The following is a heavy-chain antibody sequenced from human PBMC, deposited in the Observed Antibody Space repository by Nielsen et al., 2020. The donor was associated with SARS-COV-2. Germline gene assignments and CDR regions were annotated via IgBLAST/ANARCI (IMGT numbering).Heavy chain of an antibody. D-gene: IGHD3-9*01. CDR1: GGSISSGDYY. CDR2: IYYSGST. V-gene: IGHV4-30-4*01. Sequence: SETLSLTCTVSGGSISSGDYYWSWLRQPPGKGLEWIGYIYYSGSTYYNPSLKSRVTISVDTSKNQFSLKLSSVTAADTAVYYCARVGYDILTGYLIDYWGQGTLVTVSS. J-gene: IGHJ4*02. CDR3: ARVGYDILTGYLIDY.